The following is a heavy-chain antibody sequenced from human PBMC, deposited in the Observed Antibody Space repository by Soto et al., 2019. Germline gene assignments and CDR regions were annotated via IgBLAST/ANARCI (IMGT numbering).Heavy chain of an antibody. J-gene: IGHJ4*02. CDR3: ASPGPWFGDPWRGQYFDF. CDR2: INPSGDTT. Sequence: QVQLVQSGAEVRKPGASVKVSCKASGYSVTSYYIHWVRQAPGQGLEWMGIINPSGDTTTYAQRFQGRVTMTRDTSTNTIYMGLSSLRSEDTAVYFCASPGPWFGDPWRGQYFDFWGQGTLVTVSS. D-gene: IGHD3-10*01. CDR1: GYSVTSYY. V-gene: IGHV1-46*03.